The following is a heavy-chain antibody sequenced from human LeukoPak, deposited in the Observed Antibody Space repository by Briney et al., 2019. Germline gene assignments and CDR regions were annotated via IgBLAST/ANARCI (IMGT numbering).Heavy chain of an antibody. CDR1: GFTFSIFE. D-gene: IGHD2-15*01. CDR3: VRGGGPSYKYNAFDI. CDR2: ITNSGSTI. V-gene: IGHV3-48*03. J-gene: IGHJ3*02. Sequence: GGSLTLSCTVSGFTFSIFEMNWVRQATSQGLEWVAYITNSGSTIDYADSVKGRFTISRDNARNSLYLQMSSLRAEDTAVYYCVRGGGPSYKYNAFDIWGQGTMVTVSS.